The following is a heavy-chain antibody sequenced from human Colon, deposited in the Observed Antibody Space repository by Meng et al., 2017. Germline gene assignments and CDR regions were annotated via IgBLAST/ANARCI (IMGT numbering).Heavy chain of an antibody. D-gene: IGHD1-1*01. CDR2: IHPNSGGT. Sequence: GESLKISCKASGYTFTGYYMHWVRQAPGQGLEWMGRIHPNSGGTNYAQKFQDRLTMTRDTSISTAFMELSRLRSDDTAVYYCARSPRHNWNDYWGQGTLVTVSS. CDR1: GYTFTGYY. J-gene: IGHJ4*02. CDR3: ARSPRHNWNDY. V-gene: IGHV1-2*06.